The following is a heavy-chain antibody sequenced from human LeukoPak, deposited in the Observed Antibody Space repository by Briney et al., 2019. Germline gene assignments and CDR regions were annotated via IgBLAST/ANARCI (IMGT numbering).Heavy chain of an antibody. Sequence: GGSLRLSCAASGFTFSSYAMSWVRQAPGKGLEWVSAISGSGGSTYYADSVKGRFTISRDNSKNTLYLQMNSLRAEDTAVYYCAKERSDYDILTGPFDYWGQGTLDTVSS. V-gene: IGHV3-23*01. CDR1: GFTFSSYA. CDR3: AKERSDYDILTGPFDY. J-gene: IGHJ4*02. CDR2: ISGSGGST. D-gene: IGHD3-9*01.